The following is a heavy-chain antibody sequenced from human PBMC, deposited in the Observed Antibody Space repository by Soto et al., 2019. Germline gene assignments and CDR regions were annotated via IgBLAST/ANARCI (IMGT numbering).Heavy chain of an antibody. CDR2: ISWNSGKI. J-gene: IGHJ6*02. Sequence: EVQLVESGGGLVQPGRSLTLSCEASGFAFDDHAMHWVRQVPGKGLEWVSSISWNSGKIGYAGSVKGRFTIPRNNAKNFVYLQMNSLRTEDTALYYCAKDKSNEELSVYYYNGLDVWGQGTTVIVSS. D-gene: IGHD1-7*01. CDR3: AKDKSNEELSVYYYNGLDV. CDR1: GFAFDDHA. V-gene: IGHV3-9*01.